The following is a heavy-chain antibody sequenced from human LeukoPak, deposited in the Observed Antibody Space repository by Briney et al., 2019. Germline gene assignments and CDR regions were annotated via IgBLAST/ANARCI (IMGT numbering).Heavy chain of an antibody. CDR1: GYTFTSYG. CDR3: ARVGSSGSYGAEGAFDI. D-gene: IGHD1-26*01. V-gene: IGHV1-18*01. J-gene: IGHJ3*02. Sequence: ASVKVSCKASGYTFTSYGISWVRQAPGQGLEWMGWISAYNGNTNYVQKLQGRVTMTTDTSTSTAYMELRSLRSDDTAVYYCARVGSSGSYGAEGAFDIWGQGTMVTVSS. CDR2: ISAYNGNT.